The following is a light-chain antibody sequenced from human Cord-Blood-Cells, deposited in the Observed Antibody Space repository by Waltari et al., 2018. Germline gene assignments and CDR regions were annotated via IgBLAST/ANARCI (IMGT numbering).Light chain of an antibody. Sequence: QAVLTQPSSLSASPGASASLTCTLRSGINVGTYRISWYQQKPGSPPQYLLRYKSDSDKQQGSGVPSRFSGSKDASANAGILLISGLQSEDEADYYCMIWRSSAWVFGGGTKLTVL. CDR1: SGINVGTYR. J-gene: IGLJ3*02. CDR3: MIWRSSAWV. CDR2: YKSDSDK. V-gene: IGLV5-45*02.